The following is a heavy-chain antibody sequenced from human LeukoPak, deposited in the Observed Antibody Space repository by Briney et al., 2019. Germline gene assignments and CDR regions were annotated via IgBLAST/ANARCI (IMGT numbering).Heavy chain of an antibody. CDR3: ARDGYGGLPDFDY. Sequence: NPSETLSLTCAVYGGSFSGYYWSWIRQPPGKGLGWIGEINHSGSTNYNPSLKSRVTISVDTSKKQFSLKLRSVTAADTAVYYCARDGYGGLPDFDYWGQGTLVTVSS. CDR1: GGSFSGYY. V-gene: IGHV4-34*01. CDR2: INHSGST. J-gene: IGHJ4*02. D-gene: IGHD5-12*01.